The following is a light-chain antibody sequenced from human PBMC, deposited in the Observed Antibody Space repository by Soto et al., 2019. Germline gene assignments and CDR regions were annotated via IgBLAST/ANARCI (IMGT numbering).Light chain of an antibody. CDR3: SSYPTSSTHVV. V-gene: IGLV2-14*01. Sequence: QSALTQTASVSGSPGQSITISCTGTSSDVGSYNYVSWYQQYPGKAPKLMIYDVSNRPSGVSYRFSGSKSGNTASLTISGLQAEDEADYYCSSYPTSSTHVVFGGGTKLTVL. J-gene: IGLJ2*01. CDR1: SSDVGSYNY. CDR2: DVS.